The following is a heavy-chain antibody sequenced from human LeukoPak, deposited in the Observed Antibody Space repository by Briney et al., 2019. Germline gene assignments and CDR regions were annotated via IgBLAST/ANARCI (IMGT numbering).Heavy chain of an antibody. V-gene: IGHV3-11*01. Sequence: GGSLRLSCAASGFTFSDNYMSWIRQAPGKGLEWVSYISSSGSTIYYADSVKGRFTIPRDNAKNSLYLQMNSLRAEDTAVYYCARDGLLDYYFDYWGQGTLVTVSS. D-gene: IGHD2-21*01. CDR2: ISSSGSTI. CDR3: ARDGLLDYYFDY. CDR1: GFTFSDNY. J-gene: IGHJ4*02.